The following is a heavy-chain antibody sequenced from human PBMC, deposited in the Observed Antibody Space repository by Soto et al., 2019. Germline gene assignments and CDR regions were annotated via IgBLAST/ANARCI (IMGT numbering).Heavy chain of an antibody. CDR3: ARERPDGARLDP. D-gene: IGHD6-6*01. J-gene: IGHJ5*02. Sequence: SETLSLTCTVSGGSISSGGYYWSWIRQHPGKGLEWIGYIYYSGSTYYNPSLKSRVTISVDTSKNQFSLKLSSVTAADTAVYYCARERPDGARLDPWGQGTLVTVSS. CDR1: GGSISSGGYY. CDR2: IYYSGST. V-gene: IGHV4-31*03.